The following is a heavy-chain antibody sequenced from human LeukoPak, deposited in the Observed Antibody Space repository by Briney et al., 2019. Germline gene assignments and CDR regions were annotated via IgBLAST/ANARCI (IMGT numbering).Heavy chain of an antibody. V-gene: IGHV3-30*02. D-gene: IGHD2-21*02. Sequence: GGSLRLSCVAPGLIFSNYGMHWVRLAPGRGLDWVSFIRYDGNEKPYAGSMRGRVTISRDNSKGTLFLKMTSLRPEDTAVYYCAKAYGSRLLKGDHQNMYVWGKGTTVIVSS. CDR1: GLIFSNYG. CDR3: AKAYGSRLLKGDHQNMYV. CDR2: IRYDGNEK. J-gene: IGHJ6*04.